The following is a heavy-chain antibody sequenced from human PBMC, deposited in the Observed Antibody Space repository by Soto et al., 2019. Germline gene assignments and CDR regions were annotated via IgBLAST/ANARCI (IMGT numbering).Heavy chain of an antibody. CDR2: IWYDGSNK. CDR3: ARGYYWEVIAARPGNDAFDI. V-gene: IGHV3-33*01. D-gene: IGHD6-6*01. CDR1: GFTFSSYG. J-gene: IGHJ3*02. Sequence: GGSLRLSCAASGFTFSSYGMHWVRQAPGKGLEWVAVIWYDGSNKYYADSVKGRFTISRDNSKNTLYLQMNSLRAEDTAVYYCARGYYWEVIAARPGNDAFDIWGQGTMVTVSS.